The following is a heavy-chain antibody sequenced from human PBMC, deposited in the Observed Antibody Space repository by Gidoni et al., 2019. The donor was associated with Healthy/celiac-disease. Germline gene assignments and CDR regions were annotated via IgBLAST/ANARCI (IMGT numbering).Heavy chain of an antibody. CDR3: AKGPLAIWDAFDI. J-gene: IGHJ3*02. Sequence: EVQLLASGGGLVQPGGSLRLSCAASGFPFSSYAVSWVRQAPGKGLEWVSAISGSGGSTYYADSVKGRFTISGDNSKNTLYLQMNSLRAEDTAVYYCAKGPLAIWDAFDIWGQGTMVTVSS. CDR2: ISGSGGST. D-gene: IGHD3-3*01. V-gene: IGHV3-23*01. CDR1: GFPFSSYA.